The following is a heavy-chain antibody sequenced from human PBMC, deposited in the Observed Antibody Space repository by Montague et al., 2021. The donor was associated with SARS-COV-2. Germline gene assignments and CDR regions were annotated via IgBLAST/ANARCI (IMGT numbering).Heavy chain of an antibody. V-gene: IGHV4-39*01. D-gene: IGHD6-13*01. CDR3: AGQVPGIDLDGTLAALDI. CDR1: GGSISSSSYY. J-gene: IGHJ3*02. CDR2: IYYSGST. Sequence: SETLSLTCTVSGGSISSSSYYWGWIRQPPGKGLEWIGSIYYSGSTYYNPSLKSRVTISVDTSKNQFSLKLSSVTAADTAVYYCAGQVPGIDLDGTLAALDIWGQGTMVTVSS.